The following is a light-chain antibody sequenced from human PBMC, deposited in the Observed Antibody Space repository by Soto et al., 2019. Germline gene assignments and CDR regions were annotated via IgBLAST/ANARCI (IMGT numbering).Light chain of an antibody. Sequence: DLQMTQSPSSVSAFVGGRVTITCRASQPISSWVTWYQQKPGKAPKLLIYVASSLQSGVPSRFSGSGSGTDFTLTISSLQPEDVATYYCQQANSFPLTFGGGTKVEIK. CDR3: QQANSFPLT. CDR2: VAS. V-gene: IGKV1D-12*01. CDR1: QPISSW. J-gene: IGKJ4*01.